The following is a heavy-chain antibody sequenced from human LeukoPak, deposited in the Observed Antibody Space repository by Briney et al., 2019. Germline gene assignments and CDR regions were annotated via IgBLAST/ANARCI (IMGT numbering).Heavy chain of an antibody. D-gene: IGHD1-26*01. CDR1: GGSISSYY. J-gene: IGHJ4*02. V-gene: IGHV4-4*07. Sequence: SETLSLTCTVSGGSISSYYWSWIRHPAGNGLEWIGRIYTRGSPNYNASLKSRANWSVDTSKNQFSLKLSSVTAADTAVFYCARENSGSYRELDYWGQGTLVTVSS. CDR3: ARENSGSYRELDY. CDR2: IYTRGSP.